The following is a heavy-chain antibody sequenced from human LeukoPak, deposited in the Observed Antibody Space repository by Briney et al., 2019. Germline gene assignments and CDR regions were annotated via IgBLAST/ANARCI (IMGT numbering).Heavy chain of an antibody. CDR3: AKGESCPEP. CDR1: GLTFSNHG. CDR2: IWYDGSNK. D-gene: IGHD2-15*01. Sequence: GGSLRLSCAASGLTFSNHGMHWVRQAPGKGLEWVAFIWYDGSNKYYADSVKGRFTISRDNSKNTLYLQMNSLRAEDTAVYYCAKGESCPEPWGQGTLVTVSS. V-gene: IGHV3-30*02. J-gene: IGHJ5*02.